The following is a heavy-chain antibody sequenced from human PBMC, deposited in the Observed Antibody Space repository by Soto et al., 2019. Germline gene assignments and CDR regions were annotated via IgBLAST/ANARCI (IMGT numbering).Heavy chain of an antibody. J-gene: IGHJ2*01. Sequence: QVQLVQSGAEVKKPGASVKVSCKASGYTFTSYDINWVRQATGQGLEWMGWMNPNSGNTGYAQKFQGRVTMTKNTSISTAYMELSSMRSEDTAVYYCARGNSDDVLRYFDLWGRGTLVTVAS. CDR1: GYTFTSYD. CDR2: MNPNSGNT. CDR3: ARGNSDDVLRYFDL. V-gene: IGHV1-8*01. D-gene: IGHD1-26*01.